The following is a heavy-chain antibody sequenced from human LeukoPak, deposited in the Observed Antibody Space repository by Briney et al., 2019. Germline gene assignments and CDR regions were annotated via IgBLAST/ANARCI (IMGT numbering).Heavy chain of an antibody. CDR3: ARDGTSTDDY. D-gene: IGHD2-2*01. V-gene: IGHV1-18*04. CDR1: GYTFTSYY. CDR2: ISGNNDNP. J-gene: IGHJ4*02. Sequence: ASVKVSCKASGYTFTSYYMHWVRQAPGQGLEWMGWISGNNDNPNYGQNFQGRFTVTSDSSTSTAYMELRNLRSDDTAVYYCARDGTSTDDYWGQGTLVTVSS.